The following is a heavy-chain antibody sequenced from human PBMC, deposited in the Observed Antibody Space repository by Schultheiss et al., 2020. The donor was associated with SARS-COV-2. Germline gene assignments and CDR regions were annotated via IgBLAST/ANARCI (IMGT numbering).Heavy chain of an antibody. D-gene: IGHD3-22*01. CDR1: GGSFSDYF. V-gene: IGHV4-34*01. J-gene: IGHJ3*02. CDR2: INHRGST. CDR3: ARDRIYYDSSGYYSDAFDI. Sequence: ESLKISCAVYGGSFSDYFWSWIRQPPGKGLEWIGEINHRGSTYYNPSLKSRVTISVDKSKNQFSLKLSSVTAADTAVYYCARDRIYYDSSGYYSDAFDIWGQGKMVTVSS.